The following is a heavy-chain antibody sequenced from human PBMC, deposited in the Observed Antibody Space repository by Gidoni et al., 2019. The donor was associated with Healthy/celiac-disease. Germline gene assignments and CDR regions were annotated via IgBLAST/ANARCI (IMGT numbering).Heavy chain of an antibody. D-gene: IGHD3-22*01. CDR2: ISAYNGNT. Sequence: QVQLVQSGAEVKKPGASVKVSCKASGYTFTSYGISWVRQAPGQGLEWMGWISAYNGNTNYAQKLQGRGTMTTDTSTSTAYMELRSLRSDDTAVYYCAREGTMIVVVHYYYYGMDVWGQGTTVTVSS. J-gene: IGHJ6*02. CDR3: AREGTMIVVVHYYYYGMDV. V-gene: IGHV1-18*01. CDR1: GYTFTSYG.